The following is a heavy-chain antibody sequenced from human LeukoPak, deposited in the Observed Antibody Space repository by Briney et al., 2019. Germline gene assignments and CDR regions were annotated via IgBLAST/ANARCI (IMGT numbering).Heavy chain of an antibody. Sequence: ASVTVSCKASGYTFTSYGISWVRQAPGQGLEWMGWISAYNGNTNYAQKLQGRVTITADKSTSTAYMELSSLRSEDTAVYYCARGAAGTLIQHWGQGTLVTVSS. CDR3: ARGAAGTLIQH. CDR2: ISAYNGNT. V-gene: IGHV1-18*01. J-gene: IGHJ1*01. D-gene: IGHD6-13*01. CDR1: GYTFTSYG.